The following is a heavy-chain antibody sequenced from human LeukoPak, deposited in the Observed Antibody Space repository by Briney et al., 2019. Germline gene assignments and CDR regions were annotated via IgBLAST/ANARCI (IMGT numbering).Heavy chain of an antibody. D-gene: IGHD6-13*01. V-gene: IGHV4-39*01. CDR3: ARGRRPYSSSWKDAFDI. CDR1: GGSISSNSSNNYH. CDR2: IYYSGST. Sequence: SETLSLTCIVSGGSISSNSSNNYHWGWIRQPPGKGLEWIGSIYYSGSTYYNPSLKSRVTISVDTSKNQFSLKLSSVTAADTAVYYCARGRRPYSSSWKDAFDIWGQGTMVTVSS. J-gene: IGHJ3*02.